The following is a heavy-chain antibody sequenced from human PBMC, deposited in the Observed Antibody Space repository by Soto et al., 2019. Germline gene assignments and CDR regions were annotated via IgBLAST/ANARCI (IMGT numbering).Heavy chain of an antibody. CDR1: GGSVSSGSYY. V-gene: IGHV4-61*01. Sequence: QVQLQESGPGLVKPSETLSLTCTVSGGSVSSGSYYWSWIRQPPGKGLEWIGYIYYSGSTNYNPSLKSRVTISVDTSKIQFSLKLSSVTAADTAVYYCARVYDFWSGYYTFWFDPWGQGTLVTVSS. CDR3: ARVYDFWSGYYTFWFDP. D-gene: IGHD3-3*01. J-gene: IGHJ5*02. CDR2: IYYSGST.